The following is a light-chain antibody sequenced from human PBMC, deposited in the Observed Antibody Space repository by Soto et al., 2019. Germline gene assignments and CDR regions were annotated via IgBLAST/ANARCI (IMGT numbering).Light chain of an antibody. CDR2: AAS. CDR3: QKYISGLQGWT. Sequence: IQMPQSPSSLSVSVGDRVTITCRAIQGISNYLAWYQQKPGKVPKLLIYAASTLHSGVPSRFSGRGSGTDFTLTISSLQPEDVATYYCQKYISGLQGWTFGQGTKVDIK. V-gene: IGKV1-27*01. J-gene: IGKJ1*01. CDR1: QGISNY.